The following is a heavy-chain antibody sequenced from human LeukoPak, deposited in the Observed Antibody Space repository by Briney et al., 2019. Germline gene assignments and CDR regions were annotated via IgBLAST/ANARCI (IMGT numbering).Heavy chain of an antibody. CDR2: ISGSGGST. CDR1: GFTFSSYA. D-gene: IGHD3-22*01. CDR3: AKDRPYYYDSSGYLGYFDY. V-gene: IGHV3-23*01. Sequence: GGSLRLSCAASGFTFSSYAMSWVRQAPGKGLEWVSAISGSGGSTYYADSVKGRFTISRDNSKNTLYLQMNSLRAEDTAVYYCAKDRPYYYDSSGYLGYFDYWGQGTLVTVSS. J-gene: IGHJ4*02.